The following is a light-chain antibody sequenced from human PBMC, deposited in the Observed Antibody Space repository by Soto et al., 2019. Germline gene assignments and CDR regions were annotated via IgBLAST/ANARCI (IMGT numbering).Light chain of an antibody. CDR1: QFVSSN. V-gene: IGKV3D-15*01. CDR3: QQYHNWPPIT. CDR2: GAS. Sequence: EVVLAHCLGTLSVCTGERATLSCRASQFVSSNLAWYQQKPGQAPRLLIYGASTRATGIPARFSGSGSGTEFTLTISNLQSEDFAVYFCQQYHNWPPITFGQGTLLEI. J-gene: IGKJ5*01.